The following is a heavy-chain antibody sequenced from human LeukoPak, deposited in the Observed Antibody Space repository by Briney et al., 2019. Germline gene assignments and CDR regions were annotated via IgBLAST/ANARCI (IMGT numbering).Heavy chain of an antibody. CDR1: GVSMNNNY. V-gene: IGHV4-59*08. D-gene: IGHD2-21*02. Sequence: SETLSLTCTVSGVSMNNNYWSWIRQPPGKGLEWIGYIYYKGITNYNPSLKSRVTISLDTSKSQFSLKLSSVTAADTAVYYCARLVAVTGTVDWFDPWGQGTVVTVSS. CDR3: ARLVAVTGTVDWFDP. J-gene: IGHJ5*02. CDR2: IYYKGIT.